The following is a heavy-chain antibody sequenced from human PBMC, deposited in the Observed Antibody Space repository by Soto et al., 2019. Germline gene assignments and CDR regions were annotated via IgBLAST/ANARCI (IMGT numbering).Heavy chain of an antibody. CDR1: GYTFTTDY. Sequence: ASVKLSCKASGYTFTTDYMYWVRQAPGQGLEWMGIINPSGGSTTYAQKFQGRVTMTRDTSTTTVYMELSSLRSEDTAVYYCSRDFSGRYPPDIWGQGTTVTVSS. CDR2: INPSGGST. CDR3: SRDFSGRYPPDI. V-gene: IGHV1-46*03. J-gene: IGHJ3*02. D-gene: IGHD1-26*01.